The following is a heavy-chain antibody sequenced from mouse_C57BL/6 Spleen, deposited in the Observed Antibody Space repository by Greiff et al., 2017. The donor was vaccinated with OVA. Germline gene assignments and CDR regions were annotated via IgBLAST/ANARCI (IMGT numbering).Heavy chain of an antibody. CDR3: ARGITTVVATRGFDY. V-gene: IGHV1-54*01. D-gene: IGHD1-1*01. CDR2: INPGGGGT. Sequence: VKLMESGAELVRPGTSVKVSCKASGYAFTNYLIEWVKQRPGQGLEWIGVINPGGGGTNYNEKFKGKATLTADKSSSTAYMQLSSLTSEDSAVYFCARGITTVVATRGFDYWGQGTTLTVSS. J-gene: IGHJ2*01. CDR1: GYAFTNYL.